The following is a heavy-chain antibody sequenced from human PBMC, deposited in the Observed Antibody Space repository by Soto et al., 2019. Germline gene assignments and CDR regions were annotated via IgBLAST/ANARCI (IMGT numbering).Heavy chain of an antibody. D-gene: IGHD3-22*01. Sequence: GASVKVSCKASGYTFTSYGISWVRQAPGQGLEWMGGIIPIFGTANYAQKFQGRVTITADESTSTAYMELSSLRSEDTAVYYCARYPTYYYDSSGYPSQYGMDVWGQGTTVTVSS. CDR3: ARYPTYYYDSSGYPSQYGMDV. CDR2: IIPIFGTA. CDR1: GYTFTSYG. V-gene: IGHV1-69*13. J-gene: IGHJ6*02.